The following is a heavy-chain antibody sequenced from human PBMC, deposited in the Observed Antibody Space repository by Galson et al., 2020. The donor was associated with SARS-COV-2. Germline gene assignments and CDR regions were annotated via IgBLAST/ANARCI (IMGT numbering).Heavy chain of an antibody. Sequence: ALHGESLKISCAASGFTFSSYWMHWVRQAPGKGLVWVSRIYSEGSSTSYADSVKGRFTISGDNAKNTLYLQMNSLRAEDTAVYYCARGDMGNDYFDYWGQRTLVTVSS. CDR3: ARGDMGNDYFDY. D-gene: IGHD7-27*01. V-gene: IGHV3-74*01. CDR2: IYSEGSST. CDR1: GFTFSSYW. J-gene: IGHJ4*02.